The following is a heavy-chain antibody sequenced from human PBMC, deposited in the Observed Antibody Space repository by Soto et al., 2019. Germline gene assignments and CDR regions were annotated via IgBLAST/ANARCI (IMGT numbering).Heavy chain of an antibody. CDR3: TRGTLH. CDR2: IYSSGST. Sequence: QVQLQESGPGLVKPSQTLSLICTVSGASISSGGYYWSRIRQHPGKGLEWIGCIYSSGSTSYNPSLKSRLAMSVDTSKNQFSLSLSSVTAADTAVYYCTRGTLHWGQGTLVTVSS. J-gene: IGHJ4*02. V-gene: IGHV4-31*03. CDR1: GASISSGGYY.